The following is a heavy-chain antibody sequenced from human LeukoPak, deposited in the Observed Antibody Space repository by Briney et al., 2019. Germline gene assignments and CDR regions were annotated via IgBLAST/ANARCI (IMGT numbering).Heavy chain of an antibody. Sequence: SETLSLTCTVSGGSINSGDYYWSWIRQPPGKGLEWIGYIYHSGSTYYNPSLKSRVTISVDRSKNQFSLKLSSVTAADTAVYYCARGDGDDSSGYHAEYFQHWGQGTLVTVSS. J-gene: IGHJ1*01. CDR1: GGSINSGDYY. D-gene: IGHD3-22*01. CDR2: IYHSGST. V-gene: IGHV4-30-2*01. CDR3: ARGDGDDSSGYHAEYFQH.